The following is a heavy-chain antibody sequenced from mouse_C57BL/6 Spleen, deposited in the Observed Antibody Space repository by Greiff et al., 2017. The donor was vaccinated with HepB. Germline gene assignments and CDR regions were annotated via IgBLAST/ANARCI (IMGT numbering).Heavy chain of an antibody. CDR3: ARQYDYEDYYAMDY. CDR2: IDPSDSET. J-gene: IGHJ4*01. Sequence: QVQLQQPGAELVRPGSSVKLSCKASGYTFTSYWMHWVKQRPIQGLEWIGNIDPSDSETHYNQKFKDKATLTVDKSSSTAYMQLSSLTSEDSAVYYCARQYDYEDYYAMDYWGQGTSGTVSS. CDR1: GYTFTSYW. D-gene: IGHD2-4*01. V-gene: IGHV1-52*01.